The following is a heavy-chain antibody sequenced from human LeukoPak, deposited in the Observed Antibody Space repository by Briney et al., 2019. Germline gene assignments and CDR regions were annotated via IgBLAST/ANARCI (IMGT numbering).Heavy chain of an antibody. Sequence: GSVKVSCKASGYTFTGYYMHWVRQAPGQGLEWMGWVNPNNGGTNNAQKFQGRVTMTSDTSIGTAYMELSSLTSDDTAVYYCARLGRQDTAMAWGQGTLVTVSS. CDR2: VNPNNGGT. CDR1: GYTFTGYY. J-gene: IGHJ5*02. V-gene: IGHV1-2*02. D-gene: IGHD5-18*01. CDR3: ARLGRQDTAMA.